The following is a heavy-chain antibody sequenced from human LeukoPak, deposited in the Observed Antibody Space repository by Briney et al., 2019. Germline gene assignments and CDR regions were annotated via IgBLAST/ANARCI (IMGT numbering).Heavy chain of an antibody. CDR2: IYTSGST. CDR1: GGSIRSYY. V-gene: IGHV4-4*07. Sequence: SETLSLTCTVSGGSIRSYYWSWIRQPAGKGLEWIGRIYTSGSTNYNPSLKSRVTISVDASKNQFSLNLSSVTAADTAVYYCAREYSSGWYLLFDYWGQGTLVTVSS. D-gene: IGHD6-19*01. J-gene: IGHJ4*02. CDR3: AREYSSGWYLLFDY.